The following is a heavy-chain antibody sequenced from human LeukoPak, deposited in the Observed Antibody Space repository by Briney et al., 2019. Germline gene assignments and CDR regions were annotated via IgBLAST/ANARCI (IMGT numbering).Heavy chain of an antibody. D-gene: IGHD5-12*01. CDR2: FYDSGNT. Sequence: GSLRLSCAASGFTFSNYAMSWVRQAPGEGLEWIGNFYDSGNTRYNPSLKRRVTISGDTSKNQFSLKLTSVTAADTAVYYCARHTRPGYSGYENAFDIWGQGTMVTVSS. V-gene: IGHV4-39*01. CDR1: GFTFSNYA. J-gene: IGHJ3*02. CDR3: ARHTRPGYSGYENAFDI.